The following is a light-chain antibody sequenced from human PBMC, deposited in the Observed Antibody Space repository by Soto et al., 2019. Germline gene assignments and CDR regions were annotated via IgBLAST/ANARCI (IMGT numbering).Light chain of an antibody. V-gene: IGLV1-40*01. CDR1: SSNIGAGYD. CDR2: GNS. J-gene: IGLJ3*02. CDR3: RSSESSRSAWV. Sequence: QSALTQPPSVSGAPGQGVTISCTGSSSNIGAGYDVHWYQQLPGTAPKFLIYGNSIRPSGVADRFSGSKSGTSASLAITGLQAEDEADYYCRSSESSRSAWVFGGGTKLTVL.